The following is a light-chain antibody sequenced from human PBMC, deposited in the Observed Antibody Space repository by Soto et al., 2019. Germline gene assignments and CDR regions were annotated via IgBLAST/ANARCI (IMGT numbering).Light chain of an antibody. CDR1: ENIRTA. J-gene: IGKJ5*01. Sequence: EIVMTQSPATLSEPPGDRVTLSCRASENIRTALAWYQQKPGQAPSLLIYGGSIRAADIPARFSGSGSGTEFTLTISTLQSEDFAVYYCQQYYDWPTITFGQGTRLEIK. CDR3: QQYYDWPTIT. V-gene: IGKV3-15*01. CDR2: GGS.